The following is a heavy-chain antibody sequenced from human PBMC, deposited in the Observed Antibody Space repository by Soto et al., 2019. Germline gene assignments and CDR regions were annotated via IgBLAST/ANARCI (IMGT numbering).Heavy chain of an antibody. V-gene: IGHV4-31*03. CDR3: AREFRFQKDMVPGVWWFDP. CDR2: IYYSGST. CDR1: GGSISSGGYY. Sequence: SETLSLTCTVSGGSISSGGYYWSWIRQHPGKGLEWIGYIYYSGSTYYNPSLKSRVTISVDTSKNQFSLKLSSVTAADTAVYYCAREFRFQKDMVPGVWWFDPWGQGTLVTVSS. D-gene: IGHD2-15*01. J-gene: IGHJ5*02.